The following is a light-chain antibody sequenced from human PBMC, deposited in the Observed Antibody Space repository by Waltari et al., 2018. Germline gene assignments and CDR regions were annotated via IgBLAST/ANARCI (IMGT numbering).Light chain of an antibody. CDR1: SSNIGRTV. Sequence: QSVLTQAPSASGTPGQGVTISCSGSSSNIGRTVVYWYQQLPGTAPKLLIYRNNQRPSGVPDRFSGSKSDTSASLAISGLRSEDEADYYCAVWDDSLSGVVFGGGTKLTVL. CDR2: RNN. CDR3: AVWDDSLSGVV. V-gene: IGLV1-47*01. J-gene: IGLJ2*01.